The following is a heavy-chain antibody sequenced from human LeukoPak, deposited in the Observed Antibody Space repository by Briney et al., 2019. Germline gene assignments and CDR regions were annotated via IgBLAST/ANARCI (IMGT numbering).Heavy chain of an antibody. CDR1: GYIFSDYY. V-gene: IGHV1-46*01. CDR3: ARDLVVVTGLRTRGSFDI. Sequence: ASVKVSCKASGYIFSDYYMHWVRQAPGQGLEWMGIINPSGGTTSYAQKFQGRVTVTRVTSTSTVYMELSSLRSEDTAVYYCARDLVVVTGLRTRGSFDIWGQGTMVTVSS. CDR2: INPSGGTT. J-gene: IGHJ3*02. D-gene: IGHD2-21*02.